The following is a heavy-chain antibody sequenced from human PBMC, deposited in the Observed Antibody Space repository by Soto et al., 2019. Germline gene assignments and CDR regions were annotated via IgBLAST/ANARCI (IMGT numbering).Heavy chain of an antibody. Sequence: PGGSLRLSCTASGFTFGDYAMSWFRQAPGKGLEWVGFIRSKAYGGTTEYAASVKGRFTISRDDSKSIAYLQMNSLKTEDTAVYYCTRDQPQYSSSSASFDYWGQGTLVTVSS. CDR1: GFTFGDYA. V-gene: IGHV3-49*03. CDR3: TRDQPQYSSSSASFDY. CDR2: IRSKAYGGTT. J-gene: IGHJ4*02. D-gene: IGHD6-6*01.